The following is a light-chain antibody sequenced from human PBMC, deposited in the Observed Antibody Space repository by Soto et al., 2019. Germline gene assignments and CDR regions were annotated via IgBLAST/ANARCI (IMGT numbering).Light chain of an antibody. CDR1: QGISNY. CDR3: QQYNNWPT. Sequence: DIQMTQSPSTLSASVGDRVTITCRASQGISNYLAWYQQKPGKVPKLLIYAASTLQSGVPSRFSGSGSGTEFTLTINSPQSEDFAVYYCQQYNNWPTFGPGTKVDIK. J-gene: IGKJ3*01. CDR2: AAS. V-gene: IGKV1-27*01.